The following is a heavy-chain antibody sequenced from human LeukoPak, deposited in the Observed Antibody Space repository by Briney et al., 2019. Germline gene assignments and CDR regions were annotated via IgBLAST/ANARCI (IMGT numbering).Heavy chain of an antibody. CDR1: GFTFSTYS. Sequence: PGMSLRLSCAASGFTFSTYSVNWVRQAPGKGLVWVSRIKSDGSSTSYADSVKGRFTISRDNARNTLFLQMNSLRAEDTAVYYCARYYYDSSRGAYWGQGTLVTVSS. CDR2: IKSDGSST. V-gene: IGHV3-74*01. CDR3: ARYYYDSSRGAY. D-gene: IGHD3-22*01. J-gene: IGHJ4*02.